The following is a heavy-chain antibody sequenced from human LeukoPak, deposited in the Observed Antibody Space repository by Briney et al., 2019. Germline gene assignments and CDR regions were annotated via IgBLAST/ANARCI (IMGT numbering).Heavy chain of an antibody. CDR3: LLQMTYGELSDPDF. Sequence: GGPLRPSCAAAGFTLSSLAMHWVSQAPGNVLEWVSSSGTRSGTKYYADSVMGRFTISRASAMNSVSLQINSLRAEDTAVYYCLLQMTYGELSDPDFRGQGTLVTVSS. J-gene: IGHJ4*02. CDR1: GFTLSSLA. CDR2: SGTRSGTK. D-gene: IGHD3-16*02. V-gene: IGHV3-21*01.